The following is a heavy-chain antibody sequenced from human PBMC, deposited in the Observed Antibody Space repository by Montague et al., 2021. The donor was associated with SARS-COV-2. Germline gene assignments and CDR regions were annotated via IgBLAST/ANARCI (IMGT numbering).Heavy chain of an antibody. CDR3: ARVRITMIVVVDAFDI. CDR2: IYYSGST. CDR1: GGSISSGGYN. D-gene: IGHD3-22*01. Sequence: TLSLTCTVSGGSISSGGYNWSWIRQHPGKGLEWIGYIYYSGSTYYXPSLKSRVTISVDTSKNQFSLKLSSVTAANTAVYYCARVRITMIVVVDAFDIWGQGTMVTVSS. J-gene: IGHJ3*02. V-gene: IGHV4-31*03.